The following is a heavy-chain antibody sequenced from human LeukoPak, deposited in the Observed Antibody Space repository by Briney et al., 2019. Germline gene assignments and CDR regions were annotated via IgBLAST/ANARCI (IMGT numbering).Heavy chain of an antibody. CDR2: ISAYNGNT. D-gene: IGHD3-22*01. V-gene: IGHV1-18*01. Sequence: PGASVKVSCKASGGTFSTFGISWVRQAPGQGLEWMGWISAYNGNTNYAQKLQGRVTMTTDTSTSTAYMELRSLRSDDTAVYYCARGDSSGYYPFDYWGQGTLVTVSS. CDR1: GGTFSTFG. J-gene: IGHJ4*02. CDR3: ARGDSSGYYPFDY.